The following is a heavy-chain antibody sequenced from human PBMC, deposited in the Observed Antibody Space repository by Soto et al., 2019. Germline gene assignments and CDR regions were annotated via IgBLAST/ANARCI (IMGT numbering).Heavy chain of an antibody. CDR1: GDSVSSNSAA. J-gene: IGHJ5*02. D-gene: IGHD3-3*01. Sequence: KQSQTLSLTCAISGDSVSSNSAAWNWIRQSPSRGLEWLGRTYYRSKWYNDYAVSVKSRITINPDTSKNQFSLQLNSVTPEDTAVYYCARGYYDFWSGYYNNWFDPWGQGTLVTVSS. CDR3: ARGYYDFWSGYYNNWFDP. CDR2: TYYRSKWYN. V-gene: IGHV6-1*01.